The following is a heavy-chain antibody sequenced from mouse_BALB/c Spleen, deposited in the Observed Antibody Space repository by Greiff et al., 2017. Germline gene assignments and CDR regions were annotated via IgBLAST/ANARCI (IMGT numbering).Heavy chain of an antibody. J-gene: IGHJ4*01. CDR1: GFSLTSYG. Sequence: VKLMESGPGLVAPSQSLSITCTVSGFSLTSYGVHWVRQPPGKGLEWLGVIWAGGSTNYNSALMSRLSISKDNSKSQVFLKMNSLQTDDTAMYYCARGDLLRAMDYWGQGTSVTVSS. V-gene: IGHV2-9*02. D-gene: IGHD2-1*01. CDR2: IWAGGST. CDR3: ARGDLLRAMDY.